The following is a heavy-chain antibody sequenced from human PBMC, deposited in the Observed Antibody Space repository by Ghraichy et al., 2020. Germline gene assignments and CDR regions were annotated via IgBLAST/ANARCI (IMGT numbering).Heavy chain of an antibody. D-gene: IGHD3-3*01. J-gene: IGHJ6*02. CDR3: AREWRLRFLEWLQSPRGMDV. V-gene: IGHV1-18*01. CDR1: GYTFTSYG. CDR2: ISAYNGNT. Sequence: ASVKVSCKASGYTFTSYGISWVRQAPGQGLEWMGWISAYNGNTNYAQKLQGRVTMTTDTSTSTAYMELRSLRSDDTAVYYCAREWRLRFLEWLQSPRGMDVWGQGTTVTVSS.